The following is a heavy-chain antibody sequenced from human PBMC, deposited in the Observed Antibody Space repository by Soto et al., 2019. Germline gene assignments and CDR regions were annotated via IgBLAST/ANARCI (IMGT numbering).Heavy chain of an antibody. J-gene: IGHJ4*02. D-gene: IGHD3-3*01. CDR2: ISSSSSYI. CDR3: ARDLLGYDFWSGYPHPLDY. CDR1: GFTFSSYS. V-gene: IGHV3-21*01. Sequence: EVQLVESGGGLVKPGGSLRLSCAASGFTFSSYSMNWVRQAPGKGLEWVSSISSSSSYIYYADSVKGRFTISRDNAKNSLYLQMNSLRAEDTVVYYCARDLLGYDFWSGYPHPLDYWGQGTLVTVSS.